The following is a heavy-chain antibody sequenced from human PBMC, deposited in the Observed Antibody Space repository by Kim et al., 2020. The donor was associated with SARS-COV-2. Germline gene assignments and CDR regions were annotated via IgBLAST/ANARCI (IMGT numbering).Heavy chain of an antibody. CDR3: ARPGTTEYFDY. J-gene: IGHJ4*02. D-gene: IGHD1-7*01. V-gene: IGHV5-51*01. Sequence: RYSPSFQGQVTIAADKSISTAYLQWSSLQASDTAIYYCARPGTTEYFDYWGQGTLVTVSS.